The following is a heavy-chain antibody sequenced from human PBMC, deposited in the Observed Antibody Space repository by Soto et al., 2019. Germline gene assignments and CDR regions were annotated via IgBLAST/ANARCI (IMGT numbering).Heavy chain of an antibody. Sequence: PGESLKISCKGSGYSFTSYWIGCVRQMPGKGLEWMVIIYPGDSDTRYSPSFQGQVTISADKSISTAYLQWSSLRASDTAMHYCARRGSPTYSYGYYYGLDVWAQGTTVNVSS. J-gene: IGHJ6*02. CDR2: IYPGDSDT. D-gene: IGHD5-18*01. CDR1: GYSFTSYW. CDR3: ARRGSPTYSYGYYYGLDV. V-gene: IGHV5-51*01.